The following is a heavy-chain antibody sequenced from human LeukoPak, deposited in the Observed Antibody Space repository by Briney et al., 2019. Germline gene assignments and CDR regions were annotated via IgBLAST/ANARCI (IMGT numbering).Heavy chain of an antibody. V-gene: IGHV3-21*01. Sequence: GGSLRLSCAASGFTFSRYSMNWVRQAPGKGLEWVSSISSSSSYIYYADSVKGRFTISRDNAKNSLYLQMNSLRAEDTAVYYCARDRVAGFDYWGQGTLVTVSS. J-gene: IGHJ4*02. D-gene: IGHD6-13*01. CDR1: GFTFSRYS. CDR2: ISSSSSYI. CDR3: ARDRVAGFDY.